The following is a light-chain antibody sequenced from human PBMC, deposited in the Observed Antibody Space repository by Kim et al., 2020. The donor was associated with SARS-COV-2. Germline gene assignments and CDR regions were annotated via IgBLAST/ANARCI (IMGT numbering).Light chain of an antibody. CDR3: QQRSNRPIT. Sequence: EIVLTQSPVTLSLSPGERATLSCRASQSVSSYLAWYQQKPGQAPRLLIYEASNRATGIPARFSGSGSGTDFTLTISSLEPEDFAVYYCQQRSNRPITFGGGTKVDIK. CDR2: EAS. V-gene: IGKV3-11*01. CDR1: QSVSSY. J-gene: IGKJ4*01.